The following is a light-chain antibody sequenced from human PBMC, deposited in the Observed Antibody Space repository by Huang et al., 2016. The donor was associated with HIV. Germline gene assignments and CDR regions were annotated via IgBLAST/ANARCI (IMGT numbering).Light chain of an antibody. CDR2: GAS. V-gene: IGKV3-20*01. J-gene: IGKJ1*01. Sequence: EIVLTQSPGTLSLSPGERTTLSCRASQSVSSGYLAWYQQNPGQAPRLLIYGASTRATGIPGRFSGSGSGTDFTLTISRLQPEDFAVYYCQQYGSSPATFGQGTKV. CDR3: QQYGSSPAT. CDR1: QSVSSGY.